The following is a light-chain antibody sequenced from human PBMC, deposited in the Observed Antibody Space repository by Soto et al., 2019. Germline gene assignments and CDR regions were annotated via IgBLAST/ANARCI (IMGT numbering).Light chain of an antibody. Sequence: DIQMTQSPSSLSASVGDSVTVTCRASQTISNYLNWYQQKPGKAPKLLIHAATSLQSGVPSRFSGSGSGTDFSLTISSLQSEDFATYFCQQSYTSPRTFGQGTKVEIK. CDR2: AAT. V-gene: IGKV1-39*01. CDR1: QTISNY. CDR3: QQSYTSPRT. J-gene: IGKJ1*01.